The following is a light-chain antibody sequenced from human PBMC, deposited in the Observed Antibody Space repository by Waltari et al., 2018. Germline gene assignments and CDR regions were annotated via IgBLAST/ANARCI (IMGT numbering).Light chain of an antibody. J-gene: IGKJ3*01. CDR2: AAS. V-gene: IGKV3-15*01. Sequence: EKVMTQSPATLSLSPGERATLSCRASQSVSNHLAWYQQRPGQAPRLLIYAASSRAAGVPARFSGSGSGTEFTLTIDSLQSEDFAVYFCQQYNSWPFTFGPGTQVDIK. CDR1: QSVSNH. CDR3: QQYNSWPFT.